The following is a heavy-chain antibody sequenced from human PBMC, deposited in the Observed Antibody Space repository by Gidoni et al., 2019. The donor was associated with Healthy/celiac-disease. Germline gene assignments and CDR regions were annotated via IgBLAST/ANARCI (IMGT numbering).Heavy chain of an antibody. CDR1: GGSFSGYY. CDR2: INHSGST. V-gene: IGHV4-34*01. CDR3: ARTRNIAAARPGVPVWFDP. J-gene: IGHJ5*02. D-gene: IGHD6-13*01. Sequence: QVQLQQWGAGLLKPSETLSLTCAVYGGSFSGYYWSWIRQPPGKGLEWIGEINHSGSTNYNPSLKSRVTISVDTSKNQFSLKLSSVTAADTAVYYCARTRNIAAARPGVPVWFDPWGQGTLVTVSS.